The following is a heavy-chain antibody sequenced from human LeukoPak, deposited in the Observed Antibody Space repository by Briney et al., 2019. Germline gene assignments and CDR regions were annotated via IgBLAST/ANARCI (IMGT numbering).Heavy chain of an antibody. Sequence: PSETLSLTCTVSGGSISSYYWSWIRQPPGKGLEWIGYLYYSGSTNSNPSLKSRVTMSVDTSKNQFSLKLRSVTAADTAVYYCARGGSGISSAFDIWGQGTMVTVSS. D-gene: IGHD3-10*01. V-gene: IGHV4-59*01. CDR2: LYYSGST. J-gene: IGHJ3*02. CDR3: ARGGSGISSAFDI. CDR1: GGSISSYY.